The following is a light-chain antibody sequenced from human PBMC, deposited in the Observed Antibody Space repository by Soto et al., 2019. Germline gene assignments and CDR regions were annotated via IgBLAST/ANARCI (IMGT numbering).Light chain of an antibody. CDR1: SFDVGSYNL. CDR2: EDS. J-gene: IGLJ2*01. Sequence: QYALTQPASVSGSPGQSITISCTGTSFDVGSYNLVSWYQQHPGKAPKLMIYEDSKRPSGVSNRFSGSKSGNTASLTISGLQAEDEADYYCCSYAGSSTLLFGGGTKLTVL. V-gene: IGLV2-23*01. CDR3: CSYAGSSTLL.